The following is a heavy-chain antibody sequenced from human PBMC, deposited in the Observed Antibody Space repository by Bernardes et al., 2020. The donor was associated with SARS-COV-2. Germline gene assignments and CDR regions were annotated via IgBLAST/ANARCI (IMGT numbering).Heavy chain of an antibody. Sequence: SETLSLTCTVSGDSMNSRRYYWGWIRQPPGRGLEWIGSISYSGSTNYNPSLKSRVTISLDTSKKQFSLKLNSVTAADTAVYFCARIRNIAAATSRKRGVDVWGHGTTVTVSS. CDR1: GDSMNSRRYY. J-gene: IGHJ6*02. CDR2: ISYSGST. CDR3: ARIRNIAAATSRKRGVDV. V-gene: IGHV4-39*01. D-gene: IGHD6-13*01.